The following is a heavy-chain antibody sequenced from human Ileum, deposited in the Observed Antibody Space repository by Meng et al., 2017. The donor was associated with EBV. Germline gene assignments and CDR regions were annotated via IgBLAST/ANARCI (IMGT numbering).Heavy chain of an antibody. Sequence: QGQLQGSGPGLVKPSGTRSLTCAVSGDSISSNNWWSWVRQPPGKGLEWIGEIYHSGSTNYNPSFKSRVTMSVDKSKNQISLNLSSVTAADTAVYYCASGRDYAWHSWGRGTLVTVSS. CDR3: ASGRDYAWHS. V-gene: IGHV4-4*02. CDR2: IYHSGST. J-gene: IGHJ4*02. D-gene: IGHD4-17*01. CDR1: GDSISSNNW.